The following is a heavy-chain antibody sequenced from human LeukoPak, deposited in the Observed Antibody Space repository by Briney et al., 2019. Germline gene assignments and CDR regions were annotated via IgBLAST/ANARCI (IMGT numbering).Heavy chain of an antibody. CDR1: GFTVSSNY. J-gene: IGHJ4*02. CDR2: IYSGGST. D-gene: IGHD3-22*01. V-gene: IGHV3-53*01. CDR3: ASSYYYDSSGYYYDHDFFDY. Sequence: GGSLRLSCAASGFTVSSNYMSWVRQAPGKGLEWVSVIYSGGSTYYAGSVKGRFTISRDNAKNSLYLQMNSLRAEDTAVYYCASSYYYDSSGYYYDHDFFDYWGQGTLVTVSS.